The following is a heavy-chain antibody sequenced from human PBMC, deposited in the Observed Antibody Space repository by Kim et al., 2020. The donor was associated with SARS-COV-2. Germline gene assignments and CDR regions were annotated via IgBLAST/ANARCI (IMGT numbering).Heavy chain of an antibody. CDR3: ARGVGYRNWFDP. V-gene: IGHV4-59*09. J-gene: IGHJ5*02. D-gene: IGHD6-25*01. Sequence: NSDTSLTSRVTISVDTSKNQFSLKLGAVTAADTAVYYCARGVGYRNWFDPWGQGTLVTVSS.